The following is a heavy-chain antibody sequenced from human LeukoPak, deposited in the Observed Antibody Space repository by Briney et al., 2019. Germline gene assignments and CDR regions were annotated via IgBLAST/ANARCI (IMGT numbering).Heavy chain of an antibody. CDR2: FYDTRSP. CDR1: GGSISLYY. D-gene: IGHD2/OR15-2a*01. J-gene: IGHJ4*02. Sequence: TSETLSLTCTVSGGSISLYYWSWLRQPPGKGLEWIGYFYDTRSPKYNPSLERRVTISVSMSRNHFFLNLTSATTPDHTLFYFSRGRGFLTYGGEGTLATVSS. CDR3: SRGRGFLTY. V-gene: IGHV4-59*08.